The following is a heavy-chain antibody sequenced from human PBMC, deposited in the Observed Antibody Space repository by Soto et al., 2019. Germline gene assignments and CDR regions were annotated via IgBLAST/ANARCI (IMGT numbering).Heavy chain of an antibody. D-gene: IGHD1-26*01. V-gene: IGHV4-31*03. CDR2: IYYSGST. CDR1: GGSISSGGYY. Sequence: ASETLSLTCTVSGGSISSGGYYWSWIRQHPGKGLEWIGYIYYSGSTYYNPSLKSRVTISVDTSKNQFSLKLSSVTAADTAVYYCASRHRGSYRYSNDYWGQGTLVTVSS. J-gene: IGHJ4*02. CDR3: ASRHRGSYRYSNDY.